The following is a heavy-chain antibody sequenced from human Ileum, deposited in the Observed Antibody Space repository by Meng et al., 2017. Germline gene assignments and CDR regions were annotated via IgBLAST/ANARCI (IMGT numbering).Heavy chain of an antibody. Sequence: QGPLQEPGPGLVQPSGTLSLTCAVSGTWWSWVRQPPGKGLEWIGEIFQSGRTNYNPSLKSRVTISIDKSKSQISLQLSAVTAADTAVYSCATSNDRDVYYLGYWGQGTLVTVSS. J-gene: IGHJ4*02. CDR3: ATSNDRDVYYLGY. D-gene: IGHD3-22*01. CDR1: GTW. V-gene: IGHV4-4*02. CDR2: IFQSGRT.